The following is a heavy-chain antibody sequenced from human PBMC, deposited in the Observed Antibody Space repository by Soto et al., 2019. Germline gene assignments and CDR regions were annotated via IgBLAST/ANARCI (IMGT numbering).Heavy chain of an antibody. Sequence: EVQLLESGGGLVQPGGSLRLSCAASGFTFSSYAMSWVRQAPGKGLEWVSAISGSGGSTYYADSVKGRFTISRDNSKNTLYLQMNCLRAEDTAVYYCAKIVTDPLSYNWFDPWGQGTLVTVSS. CDR2: ISGSGGST. D-gene: IGHD1-20*01. CDR3: AKIVTDPLSYNWFDP. J-gene: IGHJ5*02. CDR1: GFTFSSYA. V-gene: IGHV3-23*01.